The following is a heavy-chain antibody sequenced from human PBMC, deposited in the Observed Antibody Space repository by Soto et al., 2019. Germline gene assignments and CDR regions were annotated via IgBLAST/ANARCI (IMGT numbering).Heavy chain of an antibody. D-gene: IGHD6-19*01. J-gene: IGHJ4*02. CDR1: GGSFSGFF. V-gene: IGHV4-34*01. Sequence: SETLSLTCDVYGGSFSGFFWTWIRQPPGKGLEWIGEINHSGSTNYNPSLNSRVTLSMDMSENQFSLRLTSVTAADTAVYYCVRGQWLPRGEYWGQGTLVTGS. CDR2: INHSGST. CDR3: VRGQWLPRGEY.